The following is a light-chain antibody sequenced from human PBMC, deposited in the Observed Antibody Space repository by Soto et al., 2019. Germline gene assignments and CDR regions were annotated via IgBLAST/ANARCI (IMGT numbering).Light chain of an antibody. J-gene: IGKJ1*01. V-gene: IGKV1-5*01. Sequence: GDRVTITCRASQSISSWLAWYQQKPGKAPKLLIYDASSLESGVPSRFSGSGSGTKFTLTISSLQPDDFATYYCQQYNTYSWTFGQGTKVEIK. CDR3: QQYNTYSWT. CDR1: QSISSW. CDR2: DAS.